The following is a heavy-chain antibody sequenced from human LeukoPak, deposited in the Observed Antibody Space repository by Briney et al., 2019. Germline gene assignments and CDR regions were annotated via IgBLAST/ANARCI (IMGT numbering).Heavy chain of an antibody. CDR2: IYYSGIT. D-gene: IGHD2-2*01. J-gene: IGHJ4*02. Sequence: SETLSLTCTVSGGSISSGYYYWDWIRQPPGKWLEWIGSIYYSGITYYNPSLRRRVTISVDTSKNQLSLKLSSVTAADTAVYYCAKRYCSSTTCYDDRGAFDYWGQGTLVTVSS. CDR1: GGSISSGYYY. V-gene: IGHV4-39*07. CDR3: AKRYCSSTTCYDDRGAFDY.